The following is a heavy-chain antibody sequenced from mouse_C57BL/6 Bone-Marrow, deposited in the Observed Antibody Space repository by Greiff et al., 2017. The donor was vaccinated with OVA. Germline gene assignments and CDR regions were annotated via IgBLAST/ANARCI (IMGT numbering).Heavy chain of an antibody. CDR1: GYTFTSYG. J-gene: IGHJ2*01. Sequence: VKLVESGAELARPGASVKLSCKASGYTFTSYGISWVKQRTGQGLEWIGEIYPRSGNTYYNEKFKGKATLTTDKSSSTAYMELRSLTSEDSAVYFCARYGYYENYWGQGTTLTVSS. V-gene: IGHV1-81*01. CDR2: IYPRSGNT. CDR3: ARYGYYENY. D-gene: IGHD2-3*01.